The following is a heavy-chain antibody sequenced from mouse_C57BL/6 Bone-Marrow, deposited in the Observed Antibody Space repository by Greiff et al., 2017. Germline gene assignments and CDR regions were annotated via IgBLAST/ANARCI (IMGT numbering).Heavy chain of an antibody. J-gene: IGHJ4*01. V-gene: IGHV1-26*01. CDR3: ASNRWHYDNYAMDY. CDR2: INPNNGGT. Sequence: VQLQQSGPELVKPGASVKISCKASGYTFTDYYMNWVKQSHGKSLEWIGDINPNNGGTSYNQKFKGKATLTVDKSSSTSYMDLRSLTSEDSAVYYCASNRWHYDNYAMDYWGQGTSVTVSS. CDR1: GYTFTDYY. D-gene: IGHD2-4*01.